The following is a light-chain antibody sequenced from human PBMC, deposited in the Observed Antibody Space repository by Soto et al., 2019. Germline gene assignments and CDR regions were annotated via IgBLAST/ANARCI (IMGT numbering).Light chain of an antibody. Sequence: QSVLTQPVSVSGSPGQSITISCTGTSSDVGGYNYVSWYQQHPGKAPKLLIYEVTYRPSGVSNRFSGSKSGNTASLTISGLQAEDEADYFCGSYTSSNTLVFGTGTKLTVL. CDR1: SSDVGGYNY. V-gene: IGLV2-14*03. CDR2: EVT. J-gene: IGLJ1*01. CDR3: GSYTSSNTLV.